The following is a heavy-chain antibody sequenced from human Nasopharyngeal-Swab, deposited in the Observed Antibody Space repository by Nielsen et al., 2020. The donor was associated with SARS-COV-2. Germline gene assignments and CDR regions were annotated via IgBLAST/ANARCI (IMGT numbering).Heavy chain of an antibody. V-gene: IGHV4-59*13. CDR3: ARERAAGNYYGMDV. D-gene: IGHD6-13*01. CDR1: GGSISSYY. Sequence: SETLSLTCTVSGGSISSYYWSWIRQPPGKGLEWIGYIYYSGSTNYNPSLKSRVTISVDTSKNQFSLKLSSVTAADTAVYYCARERAAGNYYGMDVCGQGTTVTVSS. CDR2: IYYSGST. J-gene: IGHJ6*02.